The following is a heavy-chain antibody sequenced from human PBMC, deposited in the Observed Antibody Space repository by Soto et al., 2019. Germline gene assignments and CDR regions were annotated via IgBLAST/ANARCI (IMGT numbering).Heavy chain of an antibody. CDR1: GFTFSDYV. CDR2: ISDGGERT. CDR3: ARDRSTDSGLDV. V-gene: IGHV3-23*01. J-gene: IGHJ6*02. D-gene: IGHD2-21*01. Sequence: EVLLLESGGDSVQPGGSLRLSCVASGFTFSDYVMSWVRQVPGKGLEWVSSISDGGERTDYRDSVRGRFTISSDNARFTLHLQMNSLRVDDTATYFCARDRSTDSGLDVWGQGTTVTVSS.